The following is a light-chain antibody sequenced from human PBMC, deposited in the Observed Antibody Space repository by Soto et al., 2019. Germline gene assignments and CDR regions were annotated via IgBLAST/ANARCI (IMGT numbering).Light chain of an antibody. V-gene: IGKV3-15*01. J-gene: IGKJ1*01. CDR1: QSVVTN. CDR2: GAS. CDR3: QEYSNWWT. Sequence: ETAMTQSPATVSVSPGERATLSCSASQSVVTNVAWYQHKPGQAPRLLIYGASTRATGVPARFSGSAPGAEFTLTISSLQSEDSAVYYCQEYSNWWTFGQGTKMEIK.